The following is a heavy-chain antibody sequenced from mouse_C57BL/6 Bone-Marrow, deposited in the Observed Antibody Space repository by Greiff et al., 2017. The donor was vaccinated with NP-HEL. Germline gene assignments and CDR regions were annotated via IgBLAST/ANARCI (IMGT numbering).Heavy chain of an antibody. J-gene: IGHJ3*01. D-gene: IGHD2-4*01. V-gene: IGHV1-78*01. CDR2: IYPRDGST. Sequence: VQLQQSDAELVKPGASVKISCKVSGYTFTDYSIHWMKQRPEQGLEWIGYIYPRDGSTKYNEKFKGKATLTADKSSSTAYMQLNSLTSEDSAVYLCARGIYDYDEAAWFADWGQGTLVTVSA. CDR1: GYTFTDYS. CDR3: ARGIYDYDEAAWFAD.